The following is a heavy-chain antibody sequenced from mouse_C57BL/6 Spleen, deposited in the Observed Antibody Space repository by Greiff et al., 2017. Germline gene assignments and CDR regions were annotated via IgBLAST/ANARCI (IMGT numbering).Heavy chain of an antibody. V-gene: IGHV5-6*01. Sequence: EVHLVESGGDLVKPGGSLKLSCAASGFTFSSYGMSWVRQTPDKRLEWVATISSGGSYTYYPDSVKGRFTISRDNAKNTLYLQMSSLKSEDTAMYYCAKGISYYFDYWGQGTTLTVSS. CDR1: GFTFSSYG. CDR2: ISSGGSYT. CDR3: AKGISYYFDY. J-gene: IGHJ2*01.